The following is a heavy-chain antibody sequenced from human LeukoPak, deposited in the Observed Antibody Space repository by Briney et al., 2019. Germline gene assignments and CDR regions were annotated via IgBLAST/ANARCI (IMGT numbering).Heavy chain of an antibody. Sequence: PSETLSLTCAVSGGSISISNYYWVWIRQPPGKGLEWIGSIYYSGSTYYNPSLKSRVTISVDTSKNQFSLKLSSVTAADTAVYYCARGADWYYYYMDVWGKGTTVTISS. V-gene: IGHV4-39*07. D-gene: IGHD2-21*01. CDR1: GGSISISNYY. CDR2: IYYSGST. J-gene: IGHJ6*03. CDR3: ARGADWYYYYMDV.